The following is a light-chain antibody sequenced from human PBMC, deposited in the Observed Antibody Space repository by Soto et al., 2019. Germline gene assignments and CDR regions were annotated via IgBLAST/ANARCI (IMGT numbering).Light chain of an antibody. V-gene: IGLV2-14*01. Sequence: QSVLTQPASVSGSPGQSITISCTGTSSDVGGFGYFSWYQQHPGNAPKLMIYEVNNRPSGVSNRFSGSKSGNTASLTISGLQAEDEADYYCSSYTNNSVVFGGGTKLTVL. J-gene: IGLJ2*01. CDR3: SSYTNNSVV. CDR1: SSDVGGFGY. CDR2: EVN.